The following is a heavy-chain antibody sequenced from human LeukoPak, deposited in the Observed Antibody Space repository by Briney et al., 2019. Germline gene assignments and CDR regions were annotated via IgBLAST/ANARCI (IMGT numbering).Heavy chain of an antibody. CDR3: AREYCSGGSCYRANGNWFDP. J-gene: IGHJ5*02. V-gene: IGHV3-48*03. CDR2: ISSSGSTI. Sequence: GGSLRLSCAASGFTFSSYEMNWVRQAPGKGLEWVSYISSSGSTIYYADSVKGRLTISRDNAKNSLYLQMNSLRAEDTAVYYCAREYCSGGSCYRANGNWFDPWGQGTLVTVSS. CDR1: GFTFSSYE. D-gene: IGHD2-15*01.